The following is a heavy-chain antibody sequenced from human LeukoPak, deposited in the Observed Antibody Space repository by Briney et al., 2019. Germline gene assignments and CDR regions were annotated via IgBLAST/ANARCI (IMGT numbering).Heavy chain of an antibody. D-gene: IGHD3-10*01. J-gene: IGHJ5*02. CDR2: IYSSGST. CDR3: ARDGIHYSSGFDP. CDR1: GDSISTSYF. Sequence: PSHTLSLTCTVSGDSISTSYFWTWIRQSAGKGLEWIGRIYSSGSTTYNPSLKSRVTMSIDTSRNQFSLNLSSVTAADTAVYYCARDGIHYSSGFDPWGQGILVTVSS. V-gene: IGHV4-61*02.